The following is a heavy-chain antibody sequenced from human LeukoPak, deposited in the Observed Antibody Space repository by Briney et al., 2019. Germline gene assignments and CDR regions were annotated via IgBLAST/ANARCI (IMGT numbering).Heavy chain of an antibody. CDR3: ARGRSNYYGMDV. Sequence: SETLSLTCSVSDGSINSYYWNWIRRPPGKGLEWIGYIYYNRNTNYSPSLKSRVTMSVDTSKNLFSLKVSSVTAADTAVYYCARGRSNYYGMDVWGQGTTVTVSS. V-gene: IGHV4-59*01. CDR1: DGSINSYY. J-gene: IGHJ6*02. CDR2: IYYNRNT. D-gene: IGHD1-26*01.